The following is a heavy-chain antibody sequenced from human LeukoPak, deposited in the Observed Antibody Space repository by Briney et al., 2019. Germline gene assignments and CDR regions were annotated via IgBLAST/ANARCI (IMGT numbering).Heavy chain of an antibody. J-gene: IGHJ4*02. CDR2: INHSGST. CDR1: GGSFCGYY. Sequence: SETLSLTCAVYGGSFCGYYWSWIRQPPGKGLEWIGEINHSGSTNYNPSLKSRVTISVDTSKNQFSLKLSSVTAADTAVYYCARGRLGYFDYWGQGTLVTVSS. V-gene: IGHV4-34*01. D-gene: IGHD7-27*01. CDR3: ARGRLGYFDY.